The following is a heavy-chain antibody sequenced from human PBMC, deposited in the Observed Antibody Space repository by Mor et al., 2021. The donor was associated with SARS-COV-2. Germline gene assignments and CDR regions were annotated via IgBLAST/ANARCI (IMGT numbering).Heavy chain of an antibody. CDR2: ISNRGTDT. D-gene: IGHD6-19*01. CDR3: AKDGTVAGIGADFDH. CDR1: GLTVNNYA. Sequence: LRLSCEASGLTVNNYAMNWVRQAPGKGLEWVSSISNRGTDTYYADSVKGRFTVSRDNFKNTMFLEMNSLRVEDTAVYYCAKDGTVAGIGADFDHWG. J-gene: IGHJ4*01. V-gene: IGHV3-23*01.